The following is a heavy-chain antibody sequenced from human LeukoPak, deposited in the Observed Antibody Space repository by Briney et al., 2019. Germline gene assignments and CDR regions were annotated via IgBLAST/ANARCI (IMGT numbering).Heavy chain of an antibody. V-gene: IGHV1-18*01. CDR3: ARDLGRRCSGGRCYYYYNYMDA. CDR1: GYTFTSYG. J-gene: IGHJ6*03. D-gene: IGHD2-15*01. CDR2: ISGYNGNT. Sequence: ASVKVSCKASGYTFTSYGISWVRQAPGQGLEWMGWISGYNGNTNYAQKLQGRVTMTTDTSTSTAYMELRSLRSDDTAVYYCARDLGRRCSGGRCYYYYNYMDAWGKGTTVTISS.